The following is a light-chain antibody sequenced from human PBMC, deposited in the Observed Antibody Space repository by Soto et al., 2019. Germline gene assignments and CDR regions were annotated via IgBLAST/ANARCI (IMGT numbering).Light chain of an antibody. CDR2: GAS. CDR1: QSVSSN. CDR3: QQYNNWPRT. V-gene: IGKV3-15*01. J-gene: IGKJ1*01. Sequence: EIVMTQSPATLSVSPGERATLSCRASQSVSSNLAWYQQKPGQAPNLLIYGASTRATGITARFSGSGSGTEFTLTISSLQSEDFAVYYCQQYNNWPRTFGQGTKVEIK.